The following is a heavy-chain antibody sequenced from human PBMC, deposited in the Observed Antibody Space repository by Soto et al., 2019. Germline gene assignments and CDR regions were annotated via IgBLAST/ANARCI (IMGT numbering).Heavy chain of an antibody. CDR1: GGTFSSYA. Sequence: ASVKVSCKASGGTFSSYAISWVRQAPGQGLEWMGGIIPIFGTANYAQKFQGRVTITADESTSTAYMELSSLRSEDTAVYYCARDLHSSWSYYYYYGMDVWGQGTTVTVSS. CDR2: IIPIFGTA. D-gene: IGHD6-13*01. V-gene: IGHV1-69*13. J-gene: IGHJ6*02. CDR3: ARDLHSSWSYYYYYGMDV.